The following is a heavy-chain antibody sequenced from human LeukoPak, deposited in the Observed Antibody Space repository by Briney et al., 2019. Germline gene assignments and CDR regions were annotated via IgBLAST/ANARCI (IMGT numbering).Heavy chain of an antibody. CDR2: IWYDGSNK. D-gene: IGHD1-26*01. J-gene: IGHJ4*02. CDR3: ARVVLEWELPVRDYYFDY. Sequence: PGRSLRLSCAASGFTFSSYGMHWVRQAPGKGLEWVAVIWYDGSNKYYADSVKGRFTISRDNSKNTLYLQMNSLRAEDTAVYYCARVVLEWELPVRDYYFDYWGQGTLVTVSS. V-gene: IGHV3-33*01. CDR1: GFTFSSYG.